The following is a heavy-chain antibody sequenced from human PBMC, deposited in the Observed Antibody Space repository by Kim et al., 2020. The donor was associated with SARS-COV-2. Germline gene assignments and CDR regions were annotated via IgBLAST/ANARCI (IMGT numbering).Heavy chain of an antibody. J-gene: IGHJ4*02. V-gene: IGHV4-61*05. Sequence: YTPSLKSRVTTPVAHSKNQLSLKRRSVTAADTAVYYCARVGGSSWRNFDYWGQGTLVTVSS. D-gene: IGHD6-13*01. CDR3: ARVGGSSWRNFDY.